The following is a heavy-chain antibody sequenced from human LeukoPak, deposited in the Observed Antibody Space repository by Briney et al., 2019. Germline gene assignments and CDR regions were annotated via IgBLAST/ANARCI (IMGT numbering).Heavy chain of an antibody. Sequence: ASVKVSCKASGYTFTSYYMHWVRQAPGQGLEWIGVINPVGGSTTYAQKFQGRVTMTRDTSTTTVYMELTGLRSEDTAVYYCARDPSGSWQWFDSWGQGALVTVSS. CDR2: INPVGGST. CDR1: GYTFTSYY. V-gene: IGHV1-46*01. J-gene: IGHJ5*01. D-gene: IGHD1-26*01. CDR3: ARDPSGSWQWFDS.